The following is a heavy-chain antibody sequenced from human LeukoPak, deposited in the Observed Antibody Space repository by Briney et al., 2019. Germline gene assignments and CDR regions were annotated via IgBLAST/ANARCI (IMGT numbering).Heavy chain of an antibody. V-gene: IGHV4-4*09. Sequence: SETLSLTCTVSGGSISNYFWSWIRHPPGKGLEWSGYIFISAGTTYTPSIKSRVTMSEARSKNQFYQELSSVTAADTAVYYCARLADTTVANYYLDYWGQGTLVTVSS. J-gene: IGHJ4*02. CDR3: ARLADTTVANYYLDY. CDR2: IFISAGT. CDR1: GGSISNYF. D-gene: IGHD1-26*01.